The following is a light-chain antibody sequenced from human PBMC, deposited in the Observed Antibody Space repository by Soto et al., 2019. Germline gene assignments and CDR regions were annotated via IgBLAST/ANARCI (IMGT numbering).Light chain of an antibody. V-gene: IGLV3-9*01. J-gene: IGLJ1*01. Sequence: SYELTQPLSVSVALGQTARITCGGNNIGSKNVHWDQQKPGQAPVLVIYGDSNRPSGIPERFSGSNSGNTATLTISRAQAGDEADYFCQGWESSIGGGASYVFGTGTKLTVL. CDR1: NIGSKN. CDR3: QGWESSIGGGASYV. CDR2: GDS.